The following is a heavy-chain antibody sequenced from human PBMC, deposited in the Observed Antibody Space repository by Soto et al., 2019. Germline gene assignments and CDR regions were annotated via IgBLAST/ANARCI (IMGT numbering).Heavy chain of an antibody. J-gene: IGHJ4*02. CDR2: IVPLVRLT. D-gene: IGHD1-7*01. V-gene: IGHV1-69*04. CDR1: GGSFSDYT. Sequence: QVQLVQSGAEVKKPGSSVKVSCRASGGSFSDYTIVWVRQAPGQGLEGMGRIVPLVRLTNYAQRFQGRVSITADKSTRTAYWELKSLRSAYTAIYCCAGEGTNRAPWYFAYWGQGTLVTVSS. CDR3: AGEGTNRAPWYFAY.